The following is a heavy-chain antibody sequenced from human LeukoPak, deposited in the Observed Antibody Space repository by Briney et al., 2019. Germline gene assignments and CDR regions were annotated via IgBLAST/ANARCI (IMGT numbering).Heavy chain of an antibody. CDR1: GVSISSYY. J-gene: IGHJ3*02. Sequence: PSETLSLTCTVSGVSISSYYWSWIRQPPGKGLEWIGYIYYSGSRNYNPSLRSRLTISVYTSKNQFSLKLSSVTAADTAVYYCARGRNSAFDIWGQGTMVTVSS. CDR2: IYYSGSR. CDR3: ARGRNSAFDI. V-gene: IGHV4-59*01.